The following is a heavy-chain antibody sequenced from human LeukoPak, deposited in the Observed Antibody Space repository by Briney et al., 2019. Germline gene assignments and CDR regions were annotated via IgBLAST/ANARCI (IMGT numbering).Heavy chain of an antibody. V-gene: IGHV3-23*01. CDR1: GFTFSSYA. D-gene: IGHD2-2*01. CDR2: IGGSGFST. CDR3: AKDIVVVPAAHFDF. J-gene: IGHJ4*02. Sequence: PGGSLRLSCAASGFTFSSYAMSWVRQAPGKGLEWVSAIGGSGFSTFYADSVKGRFTISRDNSKTTLYLHMNSLRAEDTAVYYCAKDIVVVPAAHFDFWGQGTLVTVSS.